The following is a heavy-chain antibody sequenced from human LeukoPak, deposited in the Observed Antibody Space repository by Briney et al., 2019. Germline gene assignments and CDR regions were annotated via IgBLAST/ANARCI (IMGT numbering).Heavy chain of an antibody. CDR2: ISWNSGTI. J-gene: IGHJ4*02. Sequence: GGSLRLSCAASGFTFDDYAMHWVRQGAGKGLEWVSGISWNSGTIDYADSVKGRFTVSRDNAKNSLYLQMNSLRAEDTALYYCAKDLTVTTTNYFDYWGQGTLVTVSS. V-gene: IGHV3-9*01. CDR1: GFTFDDYA. CDR3: AKDLTVTTTNYFDY. D-gene: IGHD4-17*01.